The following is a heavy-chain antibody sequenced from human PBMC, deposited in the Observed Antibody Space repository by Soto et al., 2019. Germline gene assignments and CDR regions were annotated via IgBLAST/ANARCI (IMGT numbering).Heavy chain of an antibody. CDR3: AKGYCGGGRCDDLDTWFDS. D-gene: IGHD2-15*01. Sequence: EVQLLESGGGLVQPGGSLRLSCAASGFTFSTYAMTWVRQAPGKGPEWVSRIGDSEGETTHYADSVKGRFTISRDNAKNTPSLQINSLRVEDTAIYYCAKGYCGGGRCDDLDTWFDSWGQGTRVTVSS. CDR1: GFTFSTYA. CDR2: IGDSEGETT. V-gene: IGHV3-23*01. J-gene: IGHJ5*01.